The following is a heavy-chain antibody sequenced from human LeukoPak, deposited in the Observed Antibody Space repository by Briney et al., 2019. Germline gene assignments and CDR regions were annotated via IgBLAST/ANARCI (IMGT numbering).Heavy chain of an antibody. Sequence: PGRSLRLSCAASGFTFSSYAMHWVRQAPGKGLEWVAVISYDGSNKYYADSVKGRFTISRDNSKNTLYLQMNSLRAEDTAVYYCARDLRSSSWYHDAFDIWGQGTMVAVSS. D-gene: IGHD6-13*01. CDR3: ARDLRSSSWYHDAFDI. J-gene: IGHJ3*02. CDR1: GFTFSSYA. CDR2: ISYDGSNK. V-gene: IGHV3-30-3*01.